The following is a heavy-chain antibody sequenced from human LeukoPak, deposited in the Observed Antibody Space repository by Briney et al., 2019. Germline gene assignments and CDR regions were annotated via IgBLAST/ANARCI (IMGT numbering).Heavy chain of an antibody. CDR2: IHSGGTT. CDR1: GFTVSNNY. CDR3: AILPGYSSGWYEVNY. J-gene: IGHJ4*02. V-gene: IGHV3-53*01. Sequence: GGSLRLSCAASGFTVSNNYMSWVRQAPGKGLEWVSVIHSGGTTNYADSVQGRFTISRGNSKTTVYLHMNSLRAEDTAVYYCAILPGYSSGWYEVNYWGQGTLVTVSS. D-gene: IGHD6-13*01.